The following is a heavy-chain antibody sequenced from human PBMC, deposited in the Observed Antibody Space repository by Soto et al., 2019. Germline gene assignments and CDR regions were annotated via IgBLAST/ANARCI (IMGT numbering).Heavy chain of an antibody. CDR2: IYPGDSDT. V-gene: IGHV5-51*01. CDR3: ARLYSSRRYDGWFDP. Sequence: GESLKISCKGSGYSFTSYWIGWVRQMPGKGLEWMGIIYPGDSDTRYSPSFQGQVTISADKSISTAYLQWSSLKAPDTAMYYCARLYSSRRYDGWFDPWGTGPLVTLSS. D-gene: IGHD6-13*01. J-gene: IGHJ5*02. CDR1: GYSFTSYW.